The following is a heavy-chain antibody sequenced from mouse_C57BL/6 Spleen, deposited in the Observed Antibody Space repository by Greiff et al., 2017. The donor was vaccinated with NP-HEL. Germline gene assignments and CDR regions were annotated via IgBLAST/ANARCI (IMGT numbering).Heavy chain of an antibody. D-gene: IGHD1-1*01. CDR1: GFTFRSYG. Sequence: EVKLMESGGDLVKPGGSLKLSCAASGFTFRSYGMSWVRQTPDKRLEWVATISSGGSYTYYPASVKGRFTISRDNAKNTLYLQMSSLKSEDTAMYYCARHITTVVAAYYFDYWGQGTTLTVSS. V-gene: IGHV5-6*01. CDR2: ISSGGSYT. CDR3: ARHITTVVAAYYFDY. J-gene: IGHJ2*01.